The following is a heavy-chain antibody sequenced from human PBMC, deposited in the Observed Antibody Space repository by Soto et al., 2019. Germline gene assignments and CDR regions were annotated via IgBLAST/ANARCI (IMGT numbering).Heavy chain of an antibody. D-gene: IGHD3-10*01. Sequence: PSETLSLTCAVYGGSFSGYYWSWIRQPPGKGLEWIGEINHSGSTNYNPSLKSRVTISVDTSKNQFSLKLSSVTAADTAVYYCARGPGVSTLRRITMVRGVFDYWGQGTLVTVPS. CDR3: ARGPGVSTLRRITMVRGVFDY. J-gene: IGHJ4*02. CDR1: GGSFSGYY. CDR2: INHSGST. V-gene: IGHV4-34*01.